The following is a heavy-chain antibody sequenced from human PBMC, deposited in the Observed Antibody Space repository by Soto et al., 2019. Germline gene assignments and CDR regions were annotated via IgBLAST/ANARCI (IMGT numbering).Heavy chain of an antibody. D-gene: IGHD3-22*01. CDR1: GHTLINYY. CDR2: IDPSGNGT. CDR3: AINYYDSSAYLY. J-gene: IGHJ4*02. V-gene: IGHV1-46*01. Sequence: ASVKVSCKASGHTLINYYMHWVRQAPGQGLDWLGKIDPSGNGTSYAERFQGRITLTSDTSTNTVYVELSSLRSEDTAIYYCAINYYDSSAYLYWGEGTLVTVSS.